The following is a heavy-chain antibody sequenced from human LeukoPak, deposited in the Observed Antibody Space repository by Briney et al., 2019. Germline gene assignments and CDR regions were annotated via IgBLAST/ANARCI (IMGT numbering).Heavy chain of an antibody. CDR2: INNDGSDT. CDR3: TRGNRAPDY. Sequence: GGSLRLSCAASGFSFSNYWMHWVRQAPGKGLVWVSRINNDGSDTVYADSVKGRFTISRDNANNTLSLQMNSLRVEDTGVYYCTRGNRAPDYWGQGTLVTVSS. D-gene: IGHD1/OR15-1a*01. V-gene: IGHV3-74*01. CDR1: GFSFSNYW. J-gene: IGHJ4*01.